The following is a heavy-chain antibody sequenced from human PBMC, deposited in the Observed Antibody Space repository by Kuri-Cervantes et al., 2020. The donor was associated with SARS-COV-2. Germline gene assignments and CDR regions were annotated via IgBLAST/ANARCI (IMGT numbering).Heavy chain of an antibody. V-gene: IGHV4-30-2*01. J-gene: IGHJ4*02. CDR1: GASIRSAGYS. Sequence: SETLSLTCAVSGASIRSAGYSWTWIRQPPGKGLEWIGYIHHGGKTYSYNPSLKRRVTISLDTSRNQFSLKLNSVTAADTAVYYCARGGDICHYPFDFWGQGILVTVSS. CDR3: ARGGDICHYPFDF. CDR2: IHHGGKT. D-gene: IGHD3-16*01.